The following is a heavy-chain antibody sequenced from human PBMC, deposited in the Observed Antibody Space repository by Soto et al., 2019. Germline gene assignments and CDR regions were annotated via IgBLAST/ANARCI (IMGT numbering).Heavy chain of an antibody. CDR2: ISYDGSNK. V-gene: IGHV3-30-3*01. Sequence: LRLSCAASGFTFSSYAMHWVRQAPGKGLEWVAVISYDGSNKYYADTVKSRFTITRNNTKNTLYLQMNSLRAEDTAVYYCSREVPAATPQHSWPAGFDYWGQGTLVTFSS. D-gene: IGHD2-2*01. J-gene: IGHJ4*02. CDR1: GFTFSSYA. CDR3: SREVPAATPQHSWPAGFDY.